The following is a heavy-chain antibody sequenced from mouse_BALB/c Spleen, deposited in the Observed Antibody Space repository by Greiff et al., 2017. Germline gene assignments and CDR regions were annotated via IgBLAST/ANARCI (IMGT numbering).Heavy chain of an antibody. Sequence: QVQLQQPGAVLVKPGASVKLSCKASGYTFTSYWMHWVKQRPGQGLEWIGEINPSNGRTNYNEKFKSKATLTVDKSSSTAYMQLSSLTSEDSAVYYCARGANWDFDYWGQGTTLTVSS. V-gene: IGHV1S81*02. CDR3: ARGANWDFDY. CDR1: GYTFTSYW. D-gene: IGHD4-1*01. J-gene: IGHJ2*01. CDR2: INPSNGRT.